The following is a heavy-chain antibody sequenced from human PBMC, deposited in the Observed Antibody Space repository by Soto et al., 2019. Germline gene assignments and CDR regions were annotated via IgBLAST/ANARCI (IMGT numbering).Heavy chain of an antibody. CDR3: AKEGGAVAGVDY. CDR2: ISYDGSNK. D-gene: IGHD6-19*01. Sequence: QVQLVESGGGVVQPGRSLRLSCAASGFTFSSYGMHWVRQAPGKGLEWVAVISYDGSNKYYADSVKGRFTISRDNSKNTLYLQMTSLRAEDTAVYYCAKEGGAVAGVDYWGQGTLVTVSS. J-gene: IGHJ4*02. V-gene: IGHV3-30*18. CDR1: GFTFSSYG.